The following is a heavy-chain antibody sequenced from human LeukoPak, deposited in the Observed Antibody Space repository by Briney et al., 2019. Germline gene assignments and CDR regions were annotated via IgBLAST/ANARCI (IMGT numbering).Heavy chain of an antibody. CDR3: ARDRDMITFGGVIAPPDY. CDR1: GFTFSSYS. V-gene: IGHV3-21*01. CDR2: ISSSSSYI. Sequence: GGSLRLSCAASGFTFSSYSMNWVRQGPGTGLEWVSSISSSSSYIYYADSVKGRFTISRDNAKNSLYLQMNSLRAEDTAVYYCARDRDMITFGGVIAPPDYWGQGTLVTVSS. D-gene: IGHD3-16*02. J-gene: IGHJ4*02.